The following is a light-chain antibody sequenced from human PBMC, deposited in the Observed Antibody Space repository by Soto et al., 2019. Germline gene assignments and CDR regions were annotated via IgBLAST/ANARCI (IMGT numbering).Light chain of an antibody. CDR2: AAS. CDR1: QDVRSR. Sequence: DIQLTQSQYSVSASLGDSVTLTCRASQDVRSRLSWYQQKPGKATNLMIYAASSLQSGGPSRLSGSGSGTDFTLTISRLEPEDFAVYYCQQYGSSPQGVTFGPGTKVDI. CDR3: QQYGSSPQGVT. V-gene: IGKV1-12*01. J-gene: IGKJ3*01.